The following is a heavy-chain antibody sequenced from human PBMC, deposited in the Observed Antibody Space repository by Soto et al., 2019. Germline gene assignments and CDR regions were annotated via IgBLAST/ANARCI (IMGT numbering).Heavy chain of an antibody. J-gene: IGHJ4*02. V-gene: IGHV3-64D*08. CDR1: GFTFSSYA. Sequence: GGSLRLSCSASGFTFSSYAMHWVRQAPGKGLEYVAAISSNGGSTYYADSVKGRFTISRDNSKNTLYLQMSSLRAEDTAVHYCASGPTWCSTTSCRFDSWGQGTLVTVSS. D-gene: IGHD2-2*01. CDR3: ASGPTWCSTTSCRFDS. CDR2: ISSNGGST.